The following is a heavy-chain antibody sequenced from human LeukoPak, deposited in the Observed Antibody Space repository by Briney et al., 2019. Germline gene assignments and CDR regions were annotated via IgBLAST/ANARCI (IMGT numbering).Heavy chain of an antibody. CDR1: GFTFSSYS. D-gene: IGHD3-3*01. CDR2: ISSSSSYI. Sequence: PGRSLRLSCAASGFTFSSYSMNWVRQAPGKGLEWVSSISSSSSYIYYADSVKGRFTIPRDNAKNSLYLQMNSLRAEDTAVYYCAGDYDFWSGYSTNWGQGTLVTVSS. CDR3: AGDYDFWSGYSTN. J-gene: IGHJ4*02. V-gene: IGHV3-21*01.